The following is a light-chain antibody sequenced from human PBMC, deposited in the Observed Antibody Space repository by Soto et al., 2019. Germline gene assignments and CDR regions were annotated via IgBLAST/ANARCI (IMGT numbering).Light chain of an antibody. CDR1: GSDIGAYNY. Sequence: QSALTQPPSASGSPGQSVTISCTGTGSDIGAYNYVSWYQQYPGKAPKVMIYDVIKRPSGVPDRFSGSKSDNTASLTVSGLRADDEAVYYCSSFVGGDSFDVIFGGGTKVTVL. J-gene: IGLJ2*01. V-gene: IGLV2-8*01. CDR3: SSFVGGDSFDVI. CDR2: DVI.